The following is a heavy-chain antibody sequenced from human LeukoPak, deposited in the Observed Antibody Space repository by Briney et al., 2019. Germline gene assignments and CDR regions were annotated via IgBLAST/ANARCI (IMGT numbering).Heavy chain of an antibody. CDR2: INPSGGST. V-gene: IGHV1-46*01. Sequence: ASVKVSCKASGYTFTSYYMHWVRQAPGQGLEWMGMINPSGGSTSYAQKFQGRVTMTRDMSTSTVYMELSSLRSEDTAVYYCAREGITYYDFWSGYSTLGMDVWGKGTTVTVSS. D-gene: IGHD3-3*01. J-gene: IGHJ6*04. CDR3: AREGITYYDFWSGYSTLGMDV. CDR1: GYTFTSYY.